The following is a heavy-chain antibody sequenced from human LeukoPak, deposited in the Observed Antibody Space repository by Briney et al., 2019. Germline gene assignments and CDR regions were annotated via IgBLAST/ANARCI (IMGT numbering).Heavy chain of an antibody. D-gene: IGHD6-19*01. CDR2: ISGSGDNT. V-gene: IGHV3-23*01. Sequence: PGGSLRLSCAASGFTFSSYAMNWVRQAPGKGLEWISSISGSGDNTYYADSVKGRFTISRDNSKNTLYLQMNSLRAEDTAVYYCAKGVWQWLATTGLDYWGQGTLVTVSS. CDR3: AKGVWQWLATTGLDY. CDR1: GFTFSSYA. J-gene: IGHJ4*02.